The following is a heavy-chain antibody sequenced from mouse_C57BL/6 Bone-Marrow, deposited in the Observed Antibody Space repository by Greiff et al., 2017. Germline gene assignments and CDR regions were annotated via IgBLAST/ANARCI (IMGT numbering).Heavy chain of an antibody. CDR1: GYTFTDYN. CDR3: ARAPSYYRNWTDMDY. V-gene: IGHV1-18*01. Sequence: EVKLQQSGPELVKPGASVKIPCKASGYTFTDYNMDWVKQSHGKSLEWIGDINPNNGGTIYNQKFKGKATLTVDKSSSTAYMELRSLTSEDTAVYYCARAPSYYRNWTDMDYWGQGTSVTVSS. D-gene: IGHD2-10*01. J-gene: IGHJ4*01. CDR2: INPNNGGT.